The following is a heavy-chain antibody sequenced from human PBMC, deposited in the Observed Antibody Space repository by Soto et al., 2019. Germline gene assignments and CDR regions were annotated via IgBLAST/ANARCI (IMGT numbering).Heavy chain of an antibody. Sequence: GGSLRLSCAASGFTFSSYSMNWDRQAPGKGLEWVSYISSSSSTIYYADSVKGRFTISRDNAKNSLYLQMNSLRAEDTAVYYCAKDSPYGDPPHYWGQGTLVTVSS. D-gene: IGHD4-17*01. CDR3: AKDSPYGDPPHY. CDR2: ISSSSSTI. J-gene: IGHJ4*02. CDR1: GFTFSSYS. V-gene: IGHV3-48*01.